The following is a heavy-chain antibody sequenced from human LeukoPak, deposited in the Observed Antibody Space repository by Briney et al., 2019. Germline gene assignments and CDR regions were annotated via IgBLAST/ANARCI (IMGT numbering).Heavy chain of an antibody. CDR3: ARYLQRYFDWLIDY. D-gene: IGHD3-9*01. Sequence: GESLKISCKGSGYSFTSYWIGWVRQMPGKGLGWMGIIYPGDSDTRYSPSFQGQVTISADKSISTAYLQWSSLKASDTATYYCARYLQRYFDWLIDYWGQGTLVTVSS. CDR2: IYPGDSDT. V-gene: IGHV5-51*01. CDR1: GYSFTSYW. J-gene: IGHJ4*02.